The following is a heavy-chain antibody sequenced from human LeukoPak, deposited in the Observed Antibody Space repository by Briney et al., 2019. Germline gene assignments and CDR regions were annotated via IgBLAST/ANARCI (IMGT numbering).Heavy chain of an antibody. CDR2: IFHSENT. Sequence: SETLSLTCTVSGDSITTPYYWGWIRQSPGKGLEWIGSIFHSENTYYSPSLKSRVTISIDTSKNQFSLRLNSVTAADTAVYYCARPGESSGYMWFYWGQGTLVTVSS. D-gene: IGHD3-22*01. J-gene: IGHJ4*02. V-gene: IGHV4-38-2*02. CDR1: GDSITTPYY. CDR3: ARPGESSGYMWFY.